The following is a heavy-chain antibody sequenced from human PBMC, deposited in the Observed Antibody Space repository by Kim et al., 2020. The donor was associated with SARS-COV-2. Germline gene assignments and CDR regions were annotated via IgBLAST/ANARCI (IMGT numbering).Heavy chain of an antibody. J-gene: IGHJ5*02. V-gene: IGHV4-39*01. CDR1: GGSISSSSYY. D-gene: IGHD3-10*01. CDR3: ASCGFGEFAFGP. Sequence: SETLSLTCTVSGGSISSSSYYWGWIRQPPGKGLEWIGSIYYSGSTYYNPSLKSRVTISVHTSKNQFSLKLSSVTAADTAVYYCASCGFGEFAFGPWGQGTLVTVSS. CDR2: IYYSGST.